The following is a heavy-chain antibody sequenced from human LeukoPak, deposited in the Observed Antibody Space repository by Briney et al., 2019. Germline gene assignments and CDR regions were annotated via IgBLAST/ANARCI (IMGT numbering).Heavy chain of an antibody. D-gene: IGHD4-11*01. V-gene: IGHV4-39*07. Sequence: PSETLSLTCTVSGGSISSSSYYWGWIRQPPGKGLEWIGSIYYSGSTYYNPSLKSRVTMSVDRSKSQFSLKVNSVTAADTAVYYCARGSYSNYDYWGQGTLVTVSS. J-gene: IGHJ4*02. CDR2: IYYSGST. CDR3: ARGSYSNYDY. CDR1: GGSISSSSYY.